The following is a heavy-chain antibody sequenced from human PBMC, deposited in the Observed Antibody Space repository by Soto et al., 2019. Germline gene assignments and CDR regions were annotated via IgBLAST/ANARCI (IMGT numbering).Heavy chain of an antibody. CDR3: ARDRGYYCDGVDV. Sequence: QVQLVDSGGDVVQPGRSLRLSCAASGFTFSSYGMHWVRQAPDKGLEWVAVIWSDGSYSSYADSVKGRFTISRDNSKNTVYLQMNSLRVEETAVYYCARDRGYYCDGVDVWGQGTTVTVSS. CDR1: GFTFSSYG. CDR2: IWSDGSYS. J-gene: IGHJ6*02. V-gene: IGHV3-33*01.